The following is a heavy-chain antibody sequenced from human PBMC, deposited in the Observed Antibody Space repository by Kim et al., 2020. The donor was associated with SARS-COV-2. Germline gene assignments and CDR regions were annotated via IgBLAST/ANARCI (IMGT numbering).Heavy chain of an antibody. CDR2: IYTDNGNT. D-gene: IGHD3-9*01. CDR1: GYTFTRNA. V-gene: IGHV1-3*04. Sequence: ASVKVSCKASGYTFTRNAMHWVRRAPGQRLEWMGWIYTDNGNTKYSQKFQGRVTITRDTSANTVYMELSSLRSEDTAVYHCARGFDGAFDYWGQGTLVTVSS. J-gene: IGHJ4*02. CDR3: ARGFDGAFDY.